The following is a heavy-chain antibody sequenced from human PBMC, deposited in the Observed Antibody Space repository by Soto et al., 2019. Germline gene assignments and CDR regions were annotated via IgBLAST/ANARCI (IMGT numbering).Heavy chain of an antibody. D-gene: IGHD2-15*01. CDR3: ARERTDATGVFGMDV. J-gene: IGHJ6*02. V-gene: IGHV4-31*03. Sequence: QVQLQESGPGLVKPSQTLSITCTVSGGSISSGDYYWTWIRQHPGKGLEWIGYIYDSRSTYYNPSLKSRLTISVDTSKNQFSLKLSSVSAADTAVHYCARERTDATGVFGMDVWAQGTTVTVSS. CDR2: IYDSRST. CDR1: GGSISSGDYY.